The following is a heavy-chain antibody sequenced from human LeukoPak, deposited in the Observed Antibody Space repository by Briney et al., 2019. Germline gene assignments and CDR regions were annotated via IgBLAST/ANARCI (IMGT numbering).Heavy chain of an antibody. V-gene: IGHV6-1*01. J-gene: IGHJ5*02. CDR1: GDSVSSNSVT. CDR2: TYYRSTWYN. D-gene: IGHD2-2*01. CDR3: ARRLTQYDCFDP. Sequence: SQTLSLTCAISGDSVSSNSVTWNWIRQSPSRGLEWLGRTYYRSTWYNDYAVSVRGRITVNPDTSKNQFSLHLNSVTPEDTAVYYCARRLTQYDCFDPWGQGILVTVSS.